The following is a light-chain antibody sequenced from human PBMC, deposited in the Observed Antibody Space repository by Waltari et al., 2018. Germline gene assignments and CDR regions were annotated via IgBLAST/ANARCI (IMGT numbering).Light chain of an antibody. J-gene: IGKJ1*01. Sequence: DIQMTQSPSTLSASVGDRVTITCRASQSISPWLAWYQQKPGKAPKILIYKASTLENGVPSRFSCSGSVTEFTLTIRSLQPDDFASYYCKQYNGGSPWAVGQGTKVE. V-gene: IGKV1-5*03. CDR3: KQYNGGSPWA. CDR2: KAS. CDR1: QSISPW.